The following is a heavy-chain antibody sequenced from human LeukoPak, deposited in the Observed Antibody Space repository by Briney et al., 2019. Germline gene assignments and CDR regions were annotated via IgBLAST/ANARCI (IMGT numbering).Heavy chain of an antibody. CDR2: ISSSSSYI. V-gene: IGHV3-21*01. CDR1: GFTFSSYS. CDR3: ARAGATISHWNWRNDAFDI. Sequence: GGSLRLSCAASGFTFSSYSMNWVRQSPGKGLEWVSSISSSSSYIYYADSVKGRFTISRDNAKNSLYLQMNSLRAEDTAVYYCARAGATISHWNWRNDAFDIWGQGTMVTVSS. J-gene: IGHJ3*02. D-gene: IGHD1-26*01.